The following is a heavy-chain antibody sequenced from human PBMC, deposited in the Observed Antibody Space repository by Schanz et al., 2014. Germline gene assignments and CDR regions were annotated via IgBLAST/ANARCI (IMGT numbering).Heavy chain of an antibody. D-gene: IGHD3-22*01. CDR2: FIVDSGNT. CDR3: AKDPSHGDYDYYFDY. CDR1: GFTFSTYA. Sequence: EVQLLASGGGLVQPGGSLRLSCAASGFTFSTYAMSWVRQAPGKGLEWVSGFIVDSGNTYYAGSVKGRFSISRDYSKNTLYLQMSSLRAEDTAVYYCAKDPSHGDYDYYFDYWGQGTLGTVSS. V-gene: IGHV3-23*01. J-gene: IGHJ4*02.